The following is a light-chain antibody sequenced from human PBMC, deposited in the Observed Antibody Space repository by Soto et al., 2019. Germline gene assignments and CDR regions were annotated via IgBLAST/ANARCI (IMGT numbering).Light chain of an antibody. CDR1: SSDIGVYNF. V-gene: IGLV2-14*01. Sequence: QSALTQPASVSGSPGQSITISCTGTSSDIGVYNFVSWYQQHPGKAPKLMIYDVNLRPSGVSDRFSGSKSGNTASLTISGVDAEDEAHYYCSSYATSTVFGGGTKLTVL. J-gene: IGLJ2*01. CDR3: SSYATSTV. CDR2: DVN.